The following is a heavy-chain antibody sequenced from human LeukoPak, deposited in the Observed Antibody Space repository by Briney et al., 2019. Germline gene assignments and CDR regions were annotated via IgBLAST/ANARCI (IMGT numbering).Heavy chain of an antibody. CDR2: IKEDGSEK. D-gene: IGHD5-12*01. V-gene: IGHV3-7*04. J-gene: IGHJ4*02. CDR1: GFTFSSFR. Sequence: GGSLRLSCAASGFTFSSFRLSWVRQAPGQGLELVANIKEDGSEKYHVDSVKRRFTTSRDNAKTSLELQMNRLRVEDTAVYYCARAIISGYVDYWGQGTLVTVSS. CDR3: ARAIISGYVDY.